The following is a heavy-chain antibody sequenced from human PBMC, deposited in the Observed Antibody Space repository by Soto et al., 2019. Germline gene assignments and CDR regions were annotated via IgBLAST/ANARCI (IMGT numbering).Heavy chain of an antibody. D-gene: IGHD1-26*01. V-gene: IGHV3-30*18. CDR2: ISYDGSNK. CDR1: GFTFSSYG. J-gene: IGHJ4*02. Sequence: GGSLRLSCAASGFTFSSYGMHWVRQAPGKGLEWVAVISYDGSNKYYADSVKGRFTISRDNSKNTLYLQMNSLRAEDTAVYYCAKDKAIELLGGGGYFDYWGQGTLVTVSS. CDR3: AKDKAIELLGGGGYFDY.